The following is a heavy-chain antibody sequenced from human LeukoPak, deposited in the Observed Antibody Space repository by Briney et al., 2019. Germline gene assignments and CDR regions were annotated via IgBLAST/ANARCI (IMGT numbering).Heavy chain of an antibody. CDR2: IKGDGSDT. J-gene: IGHJ4*02. CDR1: GFSFSSYW. D-gene: IGHD3-10*01. V-gene: IGHV3-74*03. CDR3: VRDGHRFDFDY. Sequence: PGGSPRLSCAASGFSFSSYWMHWVRQVPGKGLVWVSRIKGDGSDTAYADSAKGRFTISRDNAKNTLYLQMNSLRVDDTAVYYCVRDGHRFDFDYWGQGTLVTVSS.